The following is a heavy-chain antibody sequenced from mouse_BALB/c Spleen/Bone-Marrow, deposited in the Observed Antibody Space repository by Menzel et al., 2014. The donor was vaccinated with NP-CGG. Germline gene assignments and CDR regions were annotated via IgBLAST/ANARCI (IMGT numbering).Heavy chain of an antibody. D-gene: IGHD2-3*01. Sequence: EVKLVASGGGLVQPGGSRKLSCAASGFTFSSFGMHWVRQAPERGLEWVAYISSGTSTIYYADTVKGRFTISRDNPKNTLFLQMTSLRSEDTAMYYCARDDGYYIRNAMDYWGQGTSVTVSS. J-gene: IGHJ4*01. CDR1: GFTFSSFG. CDR2: ISSGTSTI. V-gene: IGHV5-17*02. CDR3: ARDDGYYIRNAMDY.